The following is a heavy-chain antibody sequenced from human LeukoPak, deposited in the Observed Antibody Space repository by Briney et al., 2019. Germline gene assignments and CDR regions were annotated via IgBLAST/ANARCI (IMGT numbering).Heavy chain of an antibody. CDR2: ISWNSGSI. Sequence: GGSLRLSCAASGFTFDDYAMHRVRQAPGKGLEWVSGISWNSGSIGYADSVKGRFTISRDNAKNSLYLQMNSLRAEDMALYYCAKDVAAAGTTGSFDYWGQGTLVTVSS. V-gene: IGHV3-9*03. CDR3: AKDVAAAGTTGSFDY. CDR1: GFTFDDYA. D-gene: IGHD6-13*01. J-gene: IGHJ4*02.